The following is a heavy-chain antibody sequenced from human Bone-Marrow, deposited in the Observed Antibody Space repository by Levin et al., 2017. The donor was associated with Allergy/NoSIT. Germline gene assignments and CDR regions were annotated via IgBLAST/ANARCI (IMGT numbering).Heavy chain of an antibody. CDR2: IYYSGST. J-gene: IGHJ6*03. V-gene: IGHV4-59*01. Sequence: SETRSLTCTVSGGSISSYYWSWIRQPPGKGLEWIGYIYYSGSTNYNPSLKSRVTISVDTSKNQFSLKLSSVTAADTAVYYCARGRRYYDFWSGYFGGFGYYYYYMDVWGKGTTVTVSS. CDR1: GGSISSYY. CDR3: ARGRRYYDFWSGYFGGFGYYYYYMDV. D-gene: IGHD3-3*01.